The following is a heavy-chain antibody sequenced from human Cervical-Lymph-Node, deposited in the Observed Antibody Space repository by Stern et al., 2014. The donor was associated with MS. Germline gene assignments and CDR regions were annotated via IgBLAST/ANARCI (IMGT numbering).Heavy chain of an antibody. CDR3: ARGAAPRPGY. Sequence: VQLLESGPGLVRPSETLSLMCTVSGDSISSHYWSWIRQPPGKGLEWIGYISYSGSSNYNPSLKSRVTISVDTSKNQFSLNLRSVTPADTAVYYCARGAAPRPGYWGQGTLVTVSS. J-gene: IGHJ4*02. D-gene: IGHD6-6*01. V-gene: IGHV4-59*11. CDR2: ISYSGSS. CDR1: GDSISSHY.